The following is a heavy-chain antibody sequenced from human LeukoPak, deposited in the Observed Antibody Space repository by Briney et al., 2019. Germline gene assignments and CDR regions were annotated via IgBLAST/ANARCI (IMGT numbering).Heavy chain of an antibody. Sequence: PGGSLRLSCAASGFTVSSNYMSWVRQAPGKGLEWVSVIYSGGSTYYADSVKGRLTISRDNSKNTLYLQMNSLRAEDTAIYYCAKDRGNIVATPFDYWGQGTLVTVSS. CDR3: AKDRGNIVATPFDY. V-gene: IGHV3-53*01. D-gene: IGHD5-12*01. CDR2: IYSGGST. CDR1: GFTVSSNY. J-gene: IGHJ4*02.